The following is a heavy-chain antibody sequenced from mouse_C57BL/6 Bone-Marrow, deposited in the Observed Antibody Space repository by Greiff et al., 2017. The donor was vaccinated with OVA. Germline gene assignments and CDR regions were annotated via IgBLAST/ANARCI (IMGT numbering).Heavy chain of an antibody. Sequence: QVTLKVSGPGILQPSQTLSLTCSFSGFSLSTFGMGVGWIRQPSGMGLEWLAHIWWVDDKYYNPALKSRLTISKDTSKNQVFLKIANVDTADTATYYCARIAPHYYGSSYGFADWGQGTLVTVSA. CDR2: IWWVDDK. V-gene: IGHV8-8*01. D-gene: IGHD1-1*01. CDR1: GFSLSTFGMG. CDR3: ARIAPHYYGSSYGFAD. J-gene: IGHJ3*01.